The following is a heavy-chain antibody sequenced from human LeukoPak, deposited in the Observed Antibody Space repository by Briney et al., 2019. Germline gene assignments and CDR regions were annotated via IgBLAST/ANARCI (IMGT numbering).Heavy chain of an antibody. V-gene: IGHV4-61*01. Sequence: SETLSLTCTVSDGSVSRGSYYWSWIRQPPGKGLEWIGYIYYSGSTNYNPSLKSRVTISVDTSKNQFSLKLSSVTAADTAVYYCARDSSTWWFDSWGQGTLVTVSS. D-gene: IGHD2/OR15-2a*01. CDR2: IYYSGST. CDR1: DGSVSRGSYY. J-gene: IGHJ5*01. CDR3: ARDSSTWWFDS.